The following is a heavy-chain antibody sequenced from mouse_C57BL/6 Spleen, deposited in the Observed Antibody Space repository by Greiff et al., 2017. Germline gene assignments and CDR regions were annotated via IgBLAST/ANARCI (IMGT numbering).Heavy chain of an antibody. CDR1: GYTFTDYE. J-gene: IGHJ2*01. Sequence: VQLQQSGAELVRPGASVTLSCKASGYTFTDYEMHWVKQTPVHGLEWIGAIDPETGGTAYNQKFKGKAILTADNSSSTAYMERRSLTSEDSAVYYFTRSLTGSCDYWHQGTTLRVAS. D-gene: IGHD4-1*01. CDR3: TRSLTGSCDY. CDR2: IDPETGGT. V-gene: IGHV1-15*01.